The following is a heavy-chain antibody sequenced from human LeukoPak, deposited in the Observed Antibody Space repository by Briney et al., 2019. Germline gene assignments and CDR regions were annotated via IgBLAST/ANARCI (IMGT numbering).Heavy chain of an antibody. D-gene: IGHD3-10*01. CDR3: ASSITMVRELYYMDV. Sequence: XSTSGSTTYKPSLKSRVTISVDKSKNQFSLKLSSVIAADTAVYYCASSITMVRELYYMDVWGKGTTVTVSS. V-gene: IGHV4-4*07. CDR2: XSTSGST. J-gene: IGHJ6*03.